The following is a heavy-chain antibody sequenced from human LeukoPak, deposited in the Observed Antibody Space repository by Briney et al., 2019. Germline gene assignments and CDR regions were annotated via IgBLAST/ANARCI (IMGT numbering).Heavy chain of an antibody. V-gene: IGHV1-69*13. J-gene: IGHJ5*02. Sequence: SVTVSCKASGGTFSSYAISGVRQAPGQGLEWMGGIIPIFGTANYAQKFQGRVTITADESTSTAYMELSSLRSEDTAVYYCAREALNSYYYDTSLNWFDPWGQGTLVTVSS. CDR3: AREALNSYYYDTSLNWFDP. D-gene: IGHD3-22*01. CDR1: GGTFSSYA. CDR2: IIPIFGTA.